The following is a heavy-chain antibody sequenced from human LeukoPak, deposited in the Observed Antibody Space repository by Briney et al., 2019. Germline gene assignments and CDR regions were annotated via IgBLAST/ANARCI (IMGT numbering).Heavy chain of an antibody. CDR1: GGTFSSYA. D-gene: IGHD6-19*01. Sequence: SVKVSCKASGGTFSSYAISWVRQAPGQGLEWMGGIIPIFGTANYAQKFQGRVTITADESTSTAYMELSSLRSEDTAVYYCTRPAVGAVADRDVWGKGTTVTVSS. J-gene: IGHJ6*04. V-gene: IGHV1-69*13. CDR2: IIPIFGTA. CDR3: TRPAVGAVADRDV.